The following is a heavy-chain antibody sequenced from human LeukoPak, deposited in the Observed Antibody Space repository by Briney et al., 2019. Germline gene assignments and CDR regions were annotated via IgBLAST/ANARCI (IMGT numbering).Heavy chain of an antibody. V-gene: IGHV4-31*03. J-gene: IGHJ3*02. CDR3: ARDETYCSSTSCYDAFDI. CDR1: GGSISSGGYY. D-gene: IGHD2-2*01. Sequence: SETLSLTCTVSGGSISSGGYYWSWIRQHPGKGLEWIGYIYYSGSTYYNPSLKSRVTISVDTSKNQSSLKLSSVTAADTAVYYCARDETYCSSTSCYDAFDIWGQGTMVTVSS. CDR2: IYYSGST.